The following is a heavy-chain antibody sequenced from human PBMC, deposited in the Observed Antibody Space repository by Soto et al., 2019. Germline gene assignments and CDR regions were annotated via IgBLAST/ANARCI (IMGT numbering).Heavy chain of an antibody. CDR2: IIPIFGTA. CDR3: ARDRRDCGGDCSFGY. D-gene: IGHD2-21*02. Sequence: QVQLVQSGAEVKKPGSSVKVSCKASGGTFSSYAISWVRQAPGQGLEWMGGIIPIFGTANYAQKFQGRVTITADEFTSTAYMELSSLRSEDTAVYYCARDRRDCGGDCSFGYWGQGTLVTVSS. J-gene: IGHJ4*02. V-gene: IGHV1-69*12. CDR1: GGTFSSYA.